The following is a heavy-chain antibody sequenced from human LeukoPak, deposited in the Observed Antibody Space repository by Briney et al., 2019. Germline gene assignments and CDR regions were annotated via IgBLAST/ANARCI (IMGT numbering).Heavy chain of an antibody. CDR1: GFTFSSYW. J-gene: IGHJ4*02. Sequence: GGSLRLSCAASGFTFSSYWMSWVRQAPGKGLEWVANIKQDGSGKYYVDSVKGRFTISRDNAKNSLYLQMNSLRAEDMAVYYCARELVGAISLDYWGQGTLVTVSS. CDR2: IKQDGSGK. CDR3: ARELVGAISLDY. D-gene: IGHD1-26*01. V-gene: IGHV3-7*03.